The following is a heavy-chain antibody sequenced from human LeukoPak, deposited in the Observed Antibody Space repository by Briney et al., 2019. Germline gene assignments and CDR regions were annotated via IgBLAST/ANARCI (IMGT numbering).Heavy chain of an antibody. CDR1: GGSISSYY. J-gene: IGHJ4*02. V-gene: IGHV4-59*01. CDR3: AKMGAYSSGWGY. CDR2: IYYSGST. Sequence: SETLSLTCTVSGGSISSYYWSWIRQPPGKGLEWIGYIYYSGSTNYNPSLKSRVTISVDTSKNQFSLKLSSVTAADTAVYYCAKMGAYSSGWGYWGQGTLVTVSS. D-gene: IGHD6-19*01.